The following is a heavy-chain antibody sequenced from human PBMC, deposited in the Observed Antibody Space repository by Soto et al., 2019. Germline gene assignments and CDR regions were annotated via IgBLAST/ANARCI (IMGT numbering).Heavy chain of an antibody. D-gene: IGHD2-2*01. CDR2: IWYDGSNK. V-gene: IGHV3-33*01. CDR1: GFTFSSYG. Sequence: GGSLRLSCAASGFTFSSYGMHWVRQAPGKGLEWVAVIWYDGSNKYYADSVKGRFTISRDNSKNTPYLQMNSLRAEDTAVYYCARDRCSSTSCYDYYYYGMDVWGQGTTVTVSS. CDR3: ARDRCSSTSCYDYYYYGMDV. J-gene: IGHJ6*02.